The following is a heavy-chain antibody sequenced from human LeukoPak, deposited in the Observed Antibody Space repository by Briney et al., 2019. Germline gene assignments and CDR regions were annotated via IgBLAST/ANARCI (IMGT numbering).Heavy chain of an antibody. Sequence: ASVKVSCKASGFTFTRYDINWVRQATGQGLEWMGWMNPNNGNTGYAQTFQGRVTMTRDTFTSTAYMELRSLTSEDTAVYYCVRAPILPRARGMATITGFDYWGQGILVTVSS. J-gene: IGHJ4*02. V-gene: IGHV1-8*01. D-gene: IGHD5-12*01. CDR2: MNPNNGNT. CDR3: VRAPILPRARGMATITGFDY. CDR1: GFTFTRYD.